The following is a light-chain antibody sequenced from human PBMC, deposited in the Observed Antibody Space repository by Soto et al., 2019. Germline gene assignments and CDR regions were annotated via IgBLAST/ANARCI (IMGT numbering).Light chain of an antibody. V-gene: IGKV3-20*01. CDR1: QSVTSGF. CDR2: GAS. Sequence: EIVLTQSPGSLSLSPGERATLSCRASQSVTSGFLAWYQQRPGQAPRLLIYGASNRATGIPDRFSGSGSGTDFTLTISRLEPEDSAVYYCQQYNISPPYTFGQGTKLEI. CDR3: QQYNISPPYT. J-gene: IGKJ2*01.